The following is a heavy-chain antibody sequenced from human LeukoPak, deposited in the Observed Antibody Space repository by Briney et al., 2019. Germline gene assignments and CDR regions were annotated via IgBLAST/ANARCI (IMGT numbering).Heavy chain of an antibody. CDR3: ARGGPAYYFDY. D-gene: IGHD2-2*01. CDR2: ISAYNGNT. Sequence: GASVKVSCKASSYTFTNYAFTWVRQAPGQGLEWMGWISAYNGNTNFAQKLQGRVTMTTDTSTSTAYMELRSLRSDDTAVYYCARGGPAYYFDYWGQGTLVTVSS. V-gene: IGHV1-18*01. J-gene: IGHJ4*02. CDR1: SYTFTNYA.